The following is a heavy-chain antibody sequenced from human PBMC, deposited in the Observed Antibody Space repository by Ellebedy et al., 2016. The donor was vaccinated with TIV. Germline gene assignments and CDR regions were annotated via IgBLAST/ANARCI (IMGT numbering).Heavy chain of an antibody. CDR2: VNHSGNT. CDR3: AGVGTRFDY. Sequence: SETLSLXCALYGGSFVIFYWSWIRQTPGKGLEWIGEVNHSGNTNYSPSLKSRVAISIDTSKTQFSLKLRSVTAADTAVYYCAGVGTRFDYWGQGTLVTVSS. CDR1: GGSFVIFY. V-gene: IGHV4-34*01. J-gene: IGHJ4*02. D-gene: IGHD4-23*01.